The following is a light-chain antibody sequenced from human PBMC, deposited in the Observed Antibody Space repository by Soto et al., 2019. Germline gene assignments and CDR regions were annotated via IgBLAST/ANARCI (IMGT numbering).Light chain of an antibody. Sequence: EIVLTQSPGTLSLSPGERATLSCRASQSVSSNYLAWYQQKPGQAPRLLIYGASRGAAGIPDRFSGSRSVTDFTLTISILEPEDFAGYFCQQYGRSPMFTFGQGTKLDIK. V-gene: IGKV3-20*01. J-gene: IGKJ2*01. CDR3: QQYGRSPMFT. CDR1: QSVSSNY. CDR2: GAS.